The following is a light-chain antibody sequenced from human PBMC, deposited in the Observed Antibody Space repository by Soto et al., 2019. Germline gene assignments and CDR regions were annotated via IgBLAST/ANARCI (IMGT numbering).Light chain of an antibody. V-gene: IGKV3-15*01. CDR2: AAS. Sequence: EIVMTQSPVTLSVSPGERATLSCRASQRVGSNLAWYQQKLGQAPRLLIYAASTRATGIPARFSGSGSGTEFTLSISSLQSEDFAVYYCKQYKEWPWTFGQGTKVDI. CDR1: QRVGSN. CDR3: KQYKEWPWT. J-gene: IGKJ1*01.